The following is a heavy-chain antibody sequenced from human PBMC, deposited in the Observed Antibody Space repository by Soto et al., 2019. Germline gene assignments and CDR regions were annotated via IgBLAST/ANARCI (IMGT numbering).Heavy chain of an antibody. CDR3: ARVDWPYYFAY. CDR1: GFTFSSYW. D-gene: IGHD3-9*01. J-gene: IGHJ4*02. V-gene: IGHV3-7*03. Sequence: EVQLVESGGGLVQPGGSLRLSCAASGFTFSSYWMSWVRQAPGKGLEWVANIKQDGSEKYYVDSVKGRFTIYRDNAKNSLYLQMNSLRAEDTAVYYCARVDWPYYFAYWGQGTLVTVSS. CDR2: IKQDGSEK.